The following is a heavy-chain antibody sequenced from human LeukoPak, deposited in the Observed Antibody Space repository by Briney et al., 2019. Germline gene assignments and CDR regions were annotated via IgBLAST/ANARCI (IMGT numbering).Heavy chain of an antibody. CDR1: GYTFTNYY. V-gene: IGHV1-46*01. CDR2: INPSGGST. D-gene: IGHD1-26*01. J-gene: IGHJ2*01. Sequence: ASVKVSFKASGYTFTNYYMHWVRQAPRQGLEWMGIINPSGGSTSYAQKFQGRVTMTRDTSTSTVYMELSSLRSEDTAVYYCAREWRLVGATHPGYFDLWGRGTLVTVSS. CDR3: AREWRLVGATHPGYFDL.